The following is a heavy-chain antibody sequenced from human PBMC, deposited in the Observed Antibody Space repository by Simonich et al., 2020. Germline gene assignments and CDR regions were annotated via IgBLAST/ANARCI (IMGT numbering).Heavy chain of an antibody. D-gene: IGHD6-6*01. V-gene: IGHV1-2*02. J-gene: IGHJ6*02. CDR2: TNPTRGGT. CDR3: ATGIAARYYYYGMDV. CDR1: GYTVTGYY. Sequence: QVQLVQSGAEVKKSGASVKVSCKASGYTVTGYYKHGVRQALGQGLEWRARTNPTRGGTNYAQKCQGRVTMNRDTSISTAYMELSRLRSDDTAVYYCATGIAARYYYYGMDVWGQGTTVTVSS.